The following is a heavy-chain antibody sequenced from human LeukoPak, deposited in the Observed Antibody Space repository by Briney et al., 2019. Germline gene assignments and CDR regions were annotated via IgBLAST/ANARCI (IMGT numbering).Heavy chain of an antibody. CDR3: ATNPPGIAVAGNGNFDN. J-gene: IGHJ4*02. V-gene: IGHV3-9*01. CDR2: ITWNSDAI. Sequence: GGSLRLSCAASGFTFDHYAMHWVRQAPGKGLEWVSGITWNSDAIGYADSVKGRFTISRDNAKNSLYLQMQSLRPEDTAFYYCATNPPGIAVAGNGNFDNWGQGTLVTVSS. CDR1: GFTFDHYA. D-gene: IGHD6-19*01.